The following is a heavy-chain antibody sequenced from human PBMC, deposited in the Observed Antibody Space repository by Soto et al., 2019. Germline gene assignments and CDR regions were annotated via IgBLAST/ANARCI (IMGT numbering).Heavy chain of an antibody. CDR2: INGDGRTT. CDR3: ARADYGEYWFDP. J-gene: IGHJ5*02. V-gene: IGHV3-74*01. CDR1: GFTFSAYW. Sequence: EVQLVESGGGVVPPGGSLRLSCAASGFTFSAYWMHWVRQAPGKGLVWVSRINGDGRTTSYADSVKGRFTISRENAKNTLYLQMNSLRAEDTAVYYCARADYGEYWFDPWGQGTLVTVSS. D-gene: IGHD4-17*01.